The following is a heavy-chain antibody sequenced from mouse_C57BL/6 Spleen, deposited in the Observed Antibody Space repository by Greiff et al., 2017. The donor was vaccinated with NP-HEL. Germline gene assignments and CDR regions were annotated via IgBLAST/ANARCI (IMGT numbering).Heavy chain of an antibody. Sequence: VQGVESGPGLVAPSQSLSITCTVSGFSLTSYAISWVRQPPGKGLEWLGVIWTGGGTHYNSALKSRLSISKDNSKSQVFLKMNSLQTDDTARYYCARKARGLDYYAMDYWGQGTSVTVSS. CDR1: GFSLTSYA. V-gene: IGHV2-9-1*01. CDR2: IWTGGGT. J-gene: IGHJ4*01. D-gene: IGHD2-13*01. CDR3: ARKARGLDYYAMDY.